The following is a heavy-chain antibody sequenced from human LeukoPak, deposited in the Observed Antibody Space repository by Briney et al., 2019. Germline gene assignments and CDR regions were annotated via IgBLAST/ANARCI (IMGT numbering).Heavy chain of an antibody. CDR2: MNPNSGNT. J-gene: IGHJ4*02. Sequence: ASVKVSCKASGYTFTSYDINWVRQATGQGLEWMGWMNPNSGNTGYAQKFQGRVTMTRNTSISTAHMELSSLRSEDTAVYYCASWHYGSGSYYFDYWGQGTLVTVSS. V-gene: IGHV1-8*01. CDR1: GYTFTSYD. D-gene: IGHD3-10*01. CDR3: ASWHYGSGSYYFDY.